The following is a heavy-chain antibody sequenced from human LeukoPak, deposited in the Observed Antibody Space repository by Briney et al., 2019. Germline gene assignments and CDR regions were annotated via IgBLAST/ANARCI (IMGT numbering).Heavy chain of an antibody. D-gene: IGHD2-2*01. Sequence: SETLSLTCTVSGGSISSDYWSWIRQPPGKGLEWTGYIYYSGSTNYNPSLKSRVTISVDTSKNQFSLKLSSVTAADTAVYYCARSPHPFCSSTSCYRDYWGQGTLVTVSS. CDR1: GGSISSDY. J-gene: IGHJ4*02. CDR3: ARSPHPFCSSTSCYRDY. CDR2: IYYSGST. V-gene: IGHV4-59*08.